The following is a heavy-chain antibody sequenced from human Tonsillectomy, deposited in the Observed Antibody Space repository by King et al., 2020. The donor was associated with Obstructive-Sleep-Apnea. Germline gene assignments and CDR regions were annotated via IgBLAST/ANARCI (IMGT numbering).Heavy chain of an antibody. D-gene: IGHD6-13*01. CDR1: GFTFSSYD. Sequence: DVQLVESGGGLVQPGGSLRLSCAASGFTFSSYDMHWVRHATGKGLEWVSAIGTAGDTYYPGSVKGRFTISRENAKNSLYLQMNSLRAGDTAVYYCARGMLDVAAAGWFDPWGQGTLVTVSS. V-gene: IGHV3-13*01. J-gene: IGHJ5*02. CDR3: ARGMLDVAAAGWFDP. CDR2: IGTAGDT.